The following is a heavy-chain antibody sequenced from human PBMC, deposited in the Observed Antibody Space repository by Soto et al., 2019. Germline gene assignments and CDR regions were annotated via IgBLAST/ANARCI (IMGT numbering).Heavy chain of an antibody. CDR1: GFTFSSYA. CDR2: ISGSGGST. V-gene: IGHV3-23*01. J-gene: IGHJ4*02. Sequence: GGSLRLSCAASGFTFSSYAMSWVRQAPGKGLEWVSAISGSGGSTYYADTVKGRFTISRDNSKNTLYLQMNSLRAEDTAVYYCAKSSKTYYYDSSGYSDEWGFDYWGQGTLVTVSS. CDR3: AKSSKTYYYDSSGYSDEWGFDY. D-gene: IGHD3-22*01.